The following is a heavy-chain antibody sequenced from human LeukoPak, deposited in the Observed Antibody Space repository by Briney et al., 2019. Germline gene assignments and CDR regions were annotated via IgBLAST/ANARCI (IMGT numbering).Heavy chain of an antibody. Sequence: SQTLSLTCTVSGGSISSGGYYWSWIRQHPGKGLEWIGYIYYSGSTYYNPSPKSRVTISVDTSKNQFSLKLTSVTAADTAVYFCARAGGFFSPFGYWGQGTLVTVSS. D-gene: IGHD3-3*01. CDR2: IYYSGST. CDR1: GGSISSGGYY. CDR3: ARAGGFFSPFGY. J-gene: IGHJ4*02. V-gene: IGHV4-31*03.